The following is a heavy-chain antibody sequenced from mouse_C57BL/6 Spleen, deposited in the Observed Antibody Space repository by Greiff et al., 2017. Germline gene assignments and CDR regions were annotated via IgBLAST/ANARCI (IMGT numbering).Heavy chain of an antibody. D-gene: IGHD2-12*01. CDR2: ISSGSSTI. Sequence: EVKLVESGGGLVKPGGSLKLSCAASGFTFSDYGMPWVRQAPEKGLEWVAYISSGSSTIYYADTVKGRFTISRDHAKNTLFLQMTSLRSEDTAMYYCARPYYNYFDYWGQGTTLTVSS. CDR1: GFTFSDYG. CDR3: ARPYYNYFDY. V-gene: IGHV5-17*01. J-gene: IGHJ2*01.